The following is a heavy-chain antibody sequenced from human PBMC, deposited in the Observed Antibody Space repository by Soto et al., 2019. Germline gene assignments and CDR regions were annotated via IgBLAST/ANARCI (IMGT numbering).Heavy chain of an antibody. CDR1: GGSISSGGYS. CDR2: IYHSGST. V-gene: IGHV4-30-2*01. J-gene: IGHJ5*02. Sequence: SETLSLTCAVSGGSISSGGYSWSWIRQPPGKGLEWIGYIYHSGSTYYNPSLKSRVTISVDRSKNQFSLKLSSVTAADTAVYYRARVPDRWGQGTLVTAP. D-gene: IGHD2-2*01. CDR3: ARVPDR.